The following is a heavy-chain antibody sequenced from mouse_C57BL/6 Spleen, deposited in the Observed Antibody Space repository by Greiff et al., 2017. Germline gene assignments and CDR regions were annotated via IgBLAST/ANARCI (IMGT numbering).Heavy chain of an antibody. CDR3: ARAGSKTWDY. CDR2: LNPGSGST. V-gene: IGHV1-55*01. D-gene: IGHD1-1*01. Sequence: QVQLQQPGAELVKPGASVKMSCKASGYTFTTYWITWVKQRHGQGLEWIGDLNPGSGSTNYNEKFKSKATLTVDTSSSTAYMQLSSLTTEDAAVYYCARAGSKTWDYGGQGTSGTVSS. J-gene: IGHJ4*01. CDR1: GYTFTTYW.